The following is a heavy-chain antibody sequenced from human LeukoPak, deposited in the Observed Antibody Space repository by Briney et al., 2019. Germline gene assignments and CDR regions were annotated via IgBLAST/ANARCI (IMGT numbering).Heavy chain of an antibody. CDR1: GFTFSSYA. D-gene: IGHD3/OR15-3a*01. J-gene: IGHJ3*02. CDR3: ATLPGTGTIPDAFDI. Sequence: GGSLRLSCAASGFTFSSYAMSWVRQAPGKGLEWVSAISGSGGRTYYADSVKGRFTISRDNSKNTLYLQMNSLRAEDTAVYYCATLPGTGTIPDAFDIWGQGTMVTVSS. CDR2: ISGSGGRT. V-gene: IGHV3-23*01.